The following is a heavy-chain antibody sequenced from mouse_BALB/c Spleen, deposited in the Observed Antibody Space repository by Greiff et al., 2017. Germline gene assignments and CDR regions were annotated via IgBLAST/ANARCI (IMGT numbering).Heavy chain of an antibody. V-gene: IGHV5-6-5*01. CDR1: GFTFSSYA. Sequence: EVKLMESGGGLVKPGGSLKLSCAASGFTFSSYAMSWVRQTPEKRLEWVASISSGGSTYYPDSVKGRFTISRDNARNILYLQMSSLRTEDTAMYYCASYYGSSSFDYWGQGTTLTVSS. CDR3: ASYYGSSSFDY. D-gene: IGHD1-1*01. CDR2: ISSGGST. J-gene: IGHJ2*01.